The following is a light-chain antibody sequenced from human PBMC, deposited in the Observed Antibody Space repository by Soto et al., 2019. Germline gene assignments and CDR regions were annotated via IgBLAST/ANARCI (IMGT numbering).Light chain of an antibody. V-gene: IGLV1-40*01. CDR2: GNT. J-gene: IGLJ3*02. Sequence: LTQPPSVSGAPGQRVTISCTGSSSDIGAGYDVHWYQHLPGTAPKLLIYGNTNRPSGVPDRFSGSKSGTSASLAITGLQAEDEADYYCQSYDSSLTNWVFGGGTKVTVL. CDR1: SSDIGAGYD. CDR3: QSYDSSLTNWV.